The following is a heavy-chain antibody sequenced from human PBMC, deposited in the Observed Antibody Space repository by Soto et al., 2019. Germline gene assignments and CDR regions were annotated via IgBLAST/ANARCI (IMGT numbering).Heavy chain of an antibody. J-gene: IGHJ6*02. V-gene: IGHV1-3*01. CDR1: GYTFTSYA. CDR3: ARDNRLTVNPANVPYGMDV. Sequence: ASVKVSCKASGYTFTSYAMHWVRQAPGQRLEWMGWINAGNGNTKYSQKFQGRVTITRDTSASTAYMELSSLRSEDTAVYYCARDNRLTVNPANVPYGMDVWGQGATVTVSS. D-gene: IGHD3-16*01. CDR2: INAGNGNT.